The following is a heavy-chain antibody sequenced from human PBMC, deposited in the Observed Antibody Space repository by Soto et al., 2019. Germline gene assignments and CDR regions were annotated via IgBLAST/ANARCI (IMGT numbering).Heavy chain of an antibody. CDR3: ARDLRDRYSSSWYGGMYYYFGMDV. V-gene: IGHV1-2*04. D-gene: IGHD6-13*01. CDR2: IDPNSGGT. CDR1: GYTFTGYY. Sequence: ASVKVSFKASGYTFTGYYIHWVRQAPGQGLEWMGWIDPNSGGTNYAQKFQVWVTMTRDTSISTAYMELSRLRSDDTAVYYCARDLRDRYSSSWYGGMYYYFGMDVWGQGTTVTVS. J-gene: IGHJ6*02.